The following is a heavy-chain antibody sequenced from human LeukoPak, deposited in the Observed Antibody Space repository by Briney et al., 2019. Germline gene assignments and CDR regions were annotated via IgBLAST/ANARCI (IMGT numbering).Heavy chain of an antibody. CDR2: IKQDGSAK. CDR3: AKDGNYGSGSYFDY. CDR1: GFTFSSYW. V-gene: IGHV3-7*03. Sequence: GGSLRLSCAASGFTFSSYWMSWVRQAPGKGLEWVANIKQDGSAKYYVDAVKGRFTISRDNAKNTLYLQMNSLRAEDTAVYYCAKDGNYGSGSYFDYWGQGTLVTVSS. J-gene: IGHJ4*02. D-gene: IGHD3-10*01.